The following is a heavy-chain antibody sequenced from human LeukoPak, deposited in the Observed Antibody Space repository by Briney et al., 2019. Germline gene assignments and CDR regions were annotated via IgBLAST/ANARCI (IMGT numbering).Heavy chain of an antibody. Sequence: VKVSCKASGGSFSSYAISWVRQAPGQGLEWMGGIIPIFGTANYAQKFQGRVTITADESTSTAYMELSSLRSEDTAVYYCARDRDPSQWLVYDYWGQGTLVTVSS. CDR1: GGSFSSYA. J-gene: IGHJ4*02. V-gene: IGHV1-69*01. D-gene: IGHD6-19*01. CDR2: IIPIFGTA. CDR3: ARDRDPSQWLVYDY.